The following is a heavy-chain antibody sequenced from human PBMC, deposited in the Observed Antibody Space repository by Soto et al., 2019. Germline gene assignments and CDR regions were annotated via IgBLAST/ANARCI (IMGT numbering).Heavy chain of an antibody. Sequence: QVQLVEAGGGLVKPGGSLRLSCAASGFTFSDYYMSWIRQAPGKGLEWVSYISSSSSYTNYADSVKGRFTISRDNANNSLYLQMNSLRAVDTAVYYCARDADILTGSDAFDIWGQGTMVTVSS. V-gene: IGHV3-11*05. J-gene: IGHJ3*02. CDR2: ISSSSSYT. CDR1: GFTFSDYY. D-gene: IGHD3-9*01. CDR3: ARDADILTGSDAFDI.